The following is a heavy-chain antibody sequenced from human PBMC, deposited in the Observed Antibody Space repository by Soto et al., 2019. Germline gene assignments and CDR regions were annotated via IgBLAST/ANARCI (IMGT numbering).Heavy chain of an antibody. CDR3: ARGAITIFGVGPDYYYYGMDV. V-gene: IGHV1-2*02. CDR1: GYTFTSYG. Sequence: ASVKVSCKASGYTFTSYGISWVRQAPGQGLEWMGWISAYSGGTNYAQKFQGRVTMTRDTSISTAYMELSRLRSDDTAVYYCARGAITIFGVGPDYYYYGMDVWGQGTTVTVSS. J-gene: IGHJ6*02. CDR2: ISAYSGGT. D-gene: IGHD3-3*01.